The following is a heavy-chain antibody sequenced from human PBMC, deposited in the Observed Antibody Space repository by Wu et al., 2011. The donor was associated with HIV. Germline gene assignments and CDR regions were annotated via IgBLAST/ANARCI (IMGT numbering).Heavy chain of an antibody. Sequence: EVQLVQSGAEVKKPGATVKISCKVSGYTFTDYYMHWVQQAPGKGLEWMGLVDPEDGETIYAEKFQGRVTITADTSTDTAYMELSSLRSEDTAVYYCATVKGTYGSGTNDAFDIWGQGTMVTVSS. D-gene: IGHD3-10*01. V-gene: IGHV1-69-2*01. CDR1: GYTFTDYY. CDR2: VDPEDGET. J-gene: IGHJ3*02. CDR3: ATVKGTYGSGTNDAFDI.